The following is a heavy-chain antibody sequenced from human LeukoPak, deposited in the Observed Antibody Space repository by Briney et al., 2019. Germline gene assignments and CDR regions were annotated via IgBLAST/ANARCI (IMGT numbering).Heavy chain of an antibody. Sequence: GASVKVSCRASGYTFTGYFMHWVRQAPGQGLEWMGWINPNSGGTNYAQKFQGRVTMTRDTSISTAYMELSRLRSDDTAVYYCASSIGYCSSTSCYFNWGQGTLVTVSS. CDR2: INPNSGGT. CDR3: ASSIGYCSSTSCYFN. CDR1: GYTFTGYF. J-gene: IGHJ4*02. V-gene: IGHV1-2*02. D-gene: IGHD2-2*01.